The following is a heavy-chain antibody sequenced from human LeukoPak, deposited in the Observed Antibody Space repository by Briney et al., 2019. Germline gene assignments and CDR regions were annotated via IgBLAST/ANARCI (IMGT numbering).Heavy chain of an antibody. CDR2: ISSSGSA. Sequence: SEPLSLTCTVSGGSISGSYWSWLRQPAGKGLEWIGRISSSGSANYNPSLKSRVTMSIDTPKNQFSLKLSTVTAADTAVYYCAKGPSGSYGFDYWGPGTQVTVSS. J-gene: IGHJ4*02. V-gene: IGHV4-4*07. CDR1: GGSISGSY. CDR3: AKGPSGSYGFDY. D-gene: IGHD6-19*01.